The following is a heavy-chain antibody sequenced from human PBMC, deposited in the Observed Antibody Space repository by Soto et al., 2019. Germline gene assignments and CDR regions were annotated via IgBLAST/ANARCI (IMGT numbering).Heavy chain of an antibody. CDR1: GDSISSDY. CDR2: IYYSGST. J-gene: IGHJ4*02. V-gene: IGHV4-59*01. CDR3: ARTLDY. Sequence: SETLSLTYTVSGDSISSDYWSWTRQPPGKGLEWIGYIYYSGSTNYNPSLKSRVTISVDTSKNQFSLKLSSVTAADTAVYYCARTLDYWVQGTLVTVS.